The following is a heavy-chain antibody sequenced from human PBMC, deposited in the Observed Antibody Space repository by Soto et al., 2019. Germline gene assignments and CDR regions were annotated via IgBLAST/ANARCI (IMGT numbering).Heavy chain of an antibody. V-gene: IGHV4-59*01. CDR2: IYYSGST. CDR1: GGSLSSYY. D-gene: IGHD6-25*01. J-gene: IGHJ4*02. CDR3: ARERAGYFDY. Sequence: TSETLSLTCTVSGGSLSSYYWSWIRQPPGKGLEWIGYIYYSGSTNYNPSLKSRVTISVDTSKNQFSLKLSSVTAADTAVYYCARERAGYFDYWGQGTLVTVSS.